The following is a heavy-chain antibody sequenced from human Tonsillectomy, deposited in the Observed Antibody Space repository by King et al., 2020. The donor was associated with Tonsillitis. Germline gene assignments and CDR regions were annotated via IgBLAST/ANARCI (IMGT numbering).Heavy chain of an antibody. CDR3: ARDDCSGGRCYPDY. CDR1: GYSISSGYY. V-gene: IGHV4-38-2*02. J-gene: IGHJ4*02. CDR2: IYHSGST. Sequence: VQLQESGPGLVKPSETLSLTCAVSGYSISSGYYWGWIRQPPGKGLEWIGSIYHSGSTYYNPSLKSRVPISVDTSKNQFSLKLSSVTAADTAVYYCARDDCSGGRCYPDYWGQGTLVTVSS. D-gene: IGHD2-15*01.